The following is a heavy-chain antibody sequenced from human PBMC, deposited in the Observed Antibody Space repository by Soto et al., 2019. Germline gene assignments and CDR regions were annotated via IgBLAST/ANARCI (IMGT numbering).Heavy chain of an antibody. J-gene: IGHJ6*03. Sequence: VAVIWYDGSNKYYADSVKGRFTISRDNSKNTLYLQMNSLRAEDTAVYYCARDRDIVVVPAAINYYYYYMDVWGKGTTVTVSS. CDR3: ARDRDIVVVPAAINYYYYYMDV. D-gene: IGHD2-2*01. CDR2: IWYDGSNK. V-gene: IGHV3-33*01.